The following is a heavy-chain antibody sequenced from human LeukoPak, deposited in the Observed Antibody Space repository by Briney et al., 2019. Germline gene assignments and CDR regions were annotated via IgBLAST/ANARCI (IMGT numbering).Heavy chain of an antibody. V-gene: IGHV4-59*01. CDR2: IYYSGST. CDR1: GGSISSYY. CDR3: AREATVAPNYYYYGMDV. J-gene: IGHJ6*02. Sequence: SETLSLTCTVSGGSISSYYWSWIRQPPGKGLEWIGYIYYSGSTNYNPSLKSRVTISVDTSKNQFSLKLSSVTAADTAVYYCAREATVAPNYYYYGMDVWGQGTTATVSS. D-gene: IGHD4-23*01.